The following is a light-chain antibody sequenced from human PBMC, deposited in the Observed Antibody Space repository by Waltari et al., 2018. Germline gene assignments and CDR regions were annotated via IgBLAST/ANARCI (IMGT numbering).Light chain of an antibody. V-gene: IGLV1-40*01. Sequence: QSVLTQPPSVSGAPGQRVTISCPGNGSNIGAAYDAHRYQQLPGKAPKLLIYGTSTRPLGVPDRYFGSQSGTSASLAITGLQAEDEADYYCQSYDTSLSVVFGGGTKLTVL. CDR2: GTS. CDR1: GSNIGAAYD. J-gene: IGLJ2*01. CDR3: QSYDTSLSVV.